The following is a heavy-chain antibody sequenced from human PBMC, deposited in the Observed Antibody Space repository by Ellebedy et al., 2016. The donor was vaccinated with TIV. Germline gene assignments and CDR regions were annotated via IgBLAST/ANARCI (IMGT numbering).Heavy chain of an antibody. Sequence: GGSLRLXXVASGFRFSSYGMHWVRQAPGKGLEWVAVISYDGSNKRYADSVKGRFTISRDRFKNTVYLQMNSLRVEDTAVYYCAKEVGPTVQLWGYMDVWGKGTTVTVSS. CDR1: GFRFSSYG. J-gene: IGHJ6*03. V-gene: IGHV3-30*18. D-gene: IGHD5-18*01. CDR2: ISYDGSNK. CDR3: AKEVGPTVQLWGYMDV.